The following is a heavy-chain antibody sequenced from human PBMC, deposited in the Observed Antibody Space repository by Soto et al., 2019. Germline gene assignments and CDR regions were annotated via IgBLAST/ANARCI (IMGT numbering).Heavy chain of an antibody. CDR3: ARRGLYYDSSGYYSAFDI. J-gene: IGHJ3*02. V-gene: IGHV5-51*01. CDR1: GYSFTSYW. Sequence: PGESLKISCKGSGYSFTSYWIGWVRQMPGKGLEWMGIIYPGDSDTRYSPSFQGQVTISADKSISTAYLQWSSLKASDTAMYYCARRGLYYDSSGYYSAFDIWGQGTMVTVSS. CDR2: IYPGDSDT. D-gene: IGHD3-22*01.